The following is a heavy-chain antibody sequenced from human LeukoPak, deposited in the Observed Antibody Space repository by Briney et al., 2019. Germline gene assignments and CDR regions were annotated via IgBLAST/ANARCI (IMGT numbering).Heavy chain of an antibody. Sequence: GESPKISCKGSGYSFTSYWIGWVRQMPGKGLEWMGIIYPGDSDTRYSPSFQGQVTISADKSISTAYLQWSSLKASDTAMYYCARHGSPDYGDYRTPDYWGQGTLVTVSS. V-gene: IGHV5-51*01. CDR1: GYSFTSYW. J-gene: IGHJ4*02. CDR3: ARHGSPDYGDYRTPDY. D-gene: IGHD4-17*01. CDR2: IYPGDSDT.